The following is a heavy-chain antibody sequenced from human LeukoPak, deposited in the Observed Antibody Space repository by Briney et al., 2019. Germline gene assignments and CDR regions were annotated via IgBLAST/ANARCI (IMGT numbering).Heavy chain of an antibody. D-gene: IGHD3-10*01. CDR2: ISYDGTNK. V-gene: IGHV3-30*04. CDR3: ARDKYVSGSYYRHLYYYYYSNMEV. CDR1: GFTFSNYA. Sequence: GRSLRLSCAASGFTFSNYAIHWVRQAPGKGLEWVAVISYDGTNKYYADSVKGRFTISRDNSKNTLYLQMNSLRAEDTAVYYCARDKYVSGSYYRHLYYYYYSNMEVWGKGPTVTVPS. J-gene: IGHJ6*03.